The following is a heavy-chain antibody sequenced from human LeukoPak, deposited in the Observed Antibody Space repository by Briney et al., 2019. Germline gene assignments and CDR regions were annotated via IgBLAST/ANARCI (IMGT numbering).Heavy chain of an antibody. CDR1: EFTFDDYV. J-gene: IGHJ6*02. Sequence: GRSLRLSCGVSEFTFDDYVIHWVRQGPGKGLEWVAAMSWTSGSIAYADSVKGRFNIFRDNAQSSLYLQMNSLRAEDTAFYYCARSSGSYDGYYGVEVWGQGTTVIV. CDR2: MSWTSGSI. V-gene: IGHV3-9*01. CDR3: ARSSGSYDGYYGVEV. D-gene: IGHD6-19*01.